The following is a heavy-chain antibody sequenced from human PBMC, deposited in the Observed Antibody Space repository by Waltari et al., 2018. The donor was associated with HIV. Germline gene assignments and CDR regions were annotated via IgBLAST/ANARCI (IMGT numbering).Heavy chain of an antibody. V-gene: IGHV2-70*15. CDR2: IDWDDDK. CDR1: GFSLSSSGMF. CDR3: ARSTMLRGVVPSCPFDH. D-gene: IGHD3-10*01. J-gene: IGHJ4*02. Sequence: QVTLRESGPALVKPTQTLTLTCTFSGFSLSSSGMFVSWIRQPPGKALEWLARIDWDDDKYYNTSLKTRLTISKDTSKNQVVLTLSNMDPVDTATYYCARSTMLRGVVPSCPFDHWGQGTLVTVSS.